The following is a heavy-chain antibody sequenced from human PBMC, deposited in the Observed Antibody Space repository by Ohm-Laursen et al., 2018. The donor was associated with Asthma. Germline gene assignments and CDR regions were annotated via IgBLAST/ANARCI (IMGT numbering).Heavy chain of an antibody. Sequence: SQTLSLTWTVSGASISSGNDYWSWIRQHPGKGLEWIGYINYSGLTYSNPSLRSRVTVSVDTSKNQFSLNLTSVTAADTAVYYCARGAFYYESTGYYFFDHWGQGALVTVSS. J-gene: IGHJ4*02. CDR1: GASISSGNDY. V-gene: IGHV4-31*02. D-gene: IGHD3-22*01. CDR3: ARGAFYYESTGYYFFDH. CDR2: INYSGLT.